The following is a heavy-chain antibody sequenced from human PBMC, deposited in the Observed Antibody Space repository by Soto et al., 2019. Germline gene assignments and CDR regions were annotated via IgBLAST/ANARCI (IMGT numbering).Heavy chain of an antibody. CDR3: ARDAHTAAADYFDS. CDR1: GFTFRSYA. Sequence: GGSLRLSCAASGFTFRSYAMHWVRQAPGKGLEWVAGISYDGSNKYDADSVKGRFTISRDNSKNTLYLQMNSLRAEDTAVYYCARDAHTAAADYFDSWGQGTLVTVSS. D-gene: IGHD6-13*01. CDR2: ISYDGSNK. V-gene: IGHV3-30-3*01. J-gene: IGHJ4*02.